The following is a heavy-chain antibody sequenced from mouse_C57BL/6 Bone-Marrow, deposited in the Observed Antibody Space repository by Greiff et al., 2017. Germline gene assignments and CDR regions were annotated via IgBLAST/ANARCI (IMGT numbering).Heavy chain of an antibody. V-gene: IGHV1-81*01. Sequence: QVQLQQSGAELARPGASVKLSCKASGYTFTSYGISWVKQRTGQGLEWIGEIYPRSGNTYYNEKFKGKATLTADKSSSTAYMELRSLTSEDSAVYCCARGENYGSSFYWYFDVWGTGTTVTVSS. CDR1: GYTFTSYG. CDR3: ARGENYGSSFYWYFDV. D-gene: IGHD1-1*01. CDR2: IYPRSGNT. J-gene: IGHJ1*03.